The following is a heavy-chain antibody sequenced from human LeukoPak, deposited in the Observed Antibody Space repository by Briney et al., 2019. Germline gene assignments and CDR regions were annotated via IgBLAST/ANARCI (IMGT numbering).Heavy chain of an antibody. Sequence: PSETLSLTCTVSGGSISSSSYYWGWIRQPPGKGLEWIGRIYTSGSTNYNPSLKSRVTMSVDTSKNQFSLKLSSVTAADTAVYYCAREMVNPGDIVVVPAAPNYYYYYMDVWGKGTTVTVSS. D-gene: IGHD2-2*01. V-gene: IGHV4-39*07. CDR1: GGSISSSSYY. J-gene: IGHJ6*03. CDR2: IYTSGST. CDR3: AREMVNPGDIVVVPAAPNYYYYYMDV.